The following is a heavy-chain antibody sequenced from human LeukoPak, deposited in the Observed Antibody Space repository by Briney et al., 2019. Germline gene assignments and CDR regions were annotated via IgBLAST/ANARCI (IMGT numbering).Heavy chain of an antibody. J-gene: IGHJ4*02. CDR3: ARDRSSYGFTDDY. Sequence: ASVKVSCKASGYTFTSYDINWVRQATGQGLEWMGWMNPNSGNTAYAQKFQGRVTITRNTSISTAYMELSSLRSEDTAVYYCARDRSSYGFTDDYWGQGTLVTVSS. CDR2: MNPNSGNT. CDR1: GYTFTSYD. V-gene: IGHV1-8*03. D-gene: IGHD1-26*01.